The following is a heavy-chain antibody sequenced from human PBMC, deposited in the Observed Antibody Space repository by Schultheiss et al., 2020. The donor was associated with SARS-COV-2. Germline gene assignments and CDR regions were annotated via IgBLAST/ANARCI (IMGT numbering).Heavy chain of an antibody. J-gene: IGHJ4*02. CDR2: IKQDGSEK. CDR1: GFDITRYT. V-gene: IGHV3-7*03. Sequence: GGSLRLSCVASGFDITRYTMNWVRQAPGKGLEWVANIKQDGSEKYYVDSVKGRFIVSRDNAKNLLYLQMNSLRVEDTAVYYCTTEWSWELNEDYWGQGTLVTVSS. CDR3: TTEWSWELNEDY. D-gene: IGHD1-26*01.